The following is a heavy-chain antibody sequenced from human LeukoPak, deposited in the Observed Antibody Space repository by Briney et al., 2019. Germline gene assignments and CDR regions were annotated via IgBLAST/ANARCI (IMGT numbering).Heavy chain of an antibody. CDR3: AKRRGLELLYYYYMDV. Sequence: GGSLRLSCAASGFTFSNAWMSWVRQAPGKGLEWVGRIKSKTDGGTTGYAAPVKGRFTISRDNSKNTLYLQMNSLRAEDTAVYYCAKRRGLELLYYYYMDVWGKGTTVTVSS. J-gene: IGHJ6*03. D-gene: IGHD1-7*01. CDR2: IKSKTDGGTT. CDR1: GFTFSNAW. V-gene: IGHV3-15*01.